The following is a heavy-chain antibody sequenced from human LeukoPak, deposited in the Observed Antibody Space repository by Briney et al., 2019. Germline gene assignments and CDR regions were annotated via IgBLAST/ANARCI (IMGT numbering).Heavy chain of an antibody. Sequence: VKSLRLSCAASGFTFSSYGMHWVRQAPGKGLEWVAVISYDGSNKYYADSVKGRFTISRDNSKSTLYLQMNSLRTEDTAVYYCAKDRDKFWSGSQVWGQGTLVTVSS. J-gene: IGHJ4*02. CDR2: ISYDGSNK. V-gene: IGHV3-30*18. D-gene: IGHD3-3*01. CDR1: GFTFSSYG. CDR3: AKDRDKFWSGSQV.